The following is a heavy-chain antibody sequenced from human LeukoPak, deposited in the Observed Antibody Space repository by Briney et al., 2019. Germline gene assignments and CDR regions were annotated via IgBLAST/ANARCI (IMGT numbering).Heavy chain of an antibody. Sequence: SGGSLRLSCAASGFTFSSYSMNWVRQAPGKGLEWVSYISSSSSTIYYADSVKGRFTISRDNSKNTLYLQMNSLRAEDTAVYYCAKDIPLVYFDYWGRGTLVTVSS. CDR3: AKDIPLVYFDY. D-gene: IGHD2-15*01. J-gene: IGHJ4*02. V-gene: IGHV3-48*01. CDR1: GFTFSSYS. CDR2: ISSSSSTI.